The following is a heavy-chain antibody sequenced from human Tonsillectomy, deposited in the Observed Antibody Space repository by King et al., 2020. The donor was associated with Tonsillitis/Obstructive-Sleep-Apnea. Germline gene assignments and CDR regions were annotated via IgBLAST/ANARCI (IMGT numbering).Heavy chain of an antibody. D-gene: IGHD3-3*01. Sequence: VQLQESGPGLVKPSETLSLTCTVSGGSISSYYWSWLRQPPGKGLEWIGYIYYSGSTNYNPSLKSRVTISVDTSKNQFSLKLSSVTAADTAVYYCARAARQGITIFGVVISGWFDPWGQGTLVTVSS. J-gene: IGHJ5*02. CDR1: GGSISSYY. V-gene: IGHV4-59*01. CDR3: ARAARQGITIFGVVISGWFDP. CDR2: IYYSGST.